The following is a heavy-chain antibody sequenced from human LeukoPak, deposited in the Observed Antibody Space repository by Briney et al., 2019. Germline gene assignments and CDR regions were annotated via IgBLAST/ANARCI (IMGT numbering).Heavy chain of an antibody. D-gene: IGHD3-3*01. CDR2: ISSSGSTI. CDR3: AREDYDFWSGYSRRALGY. CDR1: GFTFSSYE. Sequence: GGSLRLSCAASGFTFSSYEMNWVRQAPGKGLEWVSHISSSGSTIYYADSVKGRFTISRDNAKNSLYLQMNSLRAEDTAVYYCAREDYDFWSGYSRRALGYWGQGTLVAVSS. V-gene: IGHV3-48*03. J-gene: IGHJ4*02.